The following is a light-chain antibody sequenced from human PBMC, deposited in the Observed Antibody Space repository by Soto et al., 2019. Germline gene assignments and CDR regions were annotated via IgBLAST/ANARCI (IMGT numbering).Light chain of an antibody. Sequence: DIQMTQSPSTLSASVGDRVTITCRASQSISTWLAWYQQKPGKAPKLLIYKASSLEGGVPSRFGGSGSGTAFNLPISSLHPDDFATYYCQQYDTYPLTFGGGTTVDIK. V-gene: IGKV1-5*03. CDR3: QQYDTYPLT. J-gene: IGKJ4*01. CDR1: QSISTW. CDR2: KAS.